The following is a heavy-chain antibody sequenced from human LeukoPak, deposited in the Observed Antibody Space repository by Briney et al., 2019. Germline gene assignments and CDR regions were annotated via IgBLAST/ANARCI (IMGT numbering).Heavy chain of an antibody. Sequence: SETLSFTCAVYGGSFSGYYWSWIRQPPGKGLEWIGEINHSGSTNYNPSLKSRVTISVDTSKNQFSLKLSSVTAADTAVYYCARVTDIVVVPAGDAFDIWGQGTMVTVSS. CDR1: GGSFSGYY. V-gene: IGHV4-34*01. J-gene: IGHJ3*02. CDR3: ARVTDIVVVPAGDAFDI. D-gene: IGHD2-2*01. CDR2: INHSGST.